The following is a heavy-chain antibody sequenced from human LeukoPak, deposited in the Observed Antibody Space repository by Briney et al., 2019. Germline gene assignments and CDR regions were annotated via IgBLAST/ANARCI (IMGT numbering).Heavy chain of an antibody. V-gene: IGHV3-23*01. Sequence: GGSLRLSCAASGFTFSSYAMSWVRQAPGKGLEWVSGISGGGGSTYYADSVKGRFTISRDNSKNTLYLQMNSLRAEDTAVYYCAKGDFGVVTRFDYWGQGTLVTVSS. J-gene: IGHJ4*02. CDR3: AKGDFGVVTRFDY. CDR1: GFTFSSYA. CDR2: ISGGGGST. D-gene: IGHD3-3*01.